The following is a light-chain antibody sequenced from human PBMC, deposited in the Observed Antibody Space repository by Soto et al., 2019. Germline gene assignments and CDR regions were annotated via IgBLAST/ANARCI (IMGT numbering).Light chain of an antibody. Sequence: EIVLTQSPGTLSLSPGERATLSCRASQGVSSSYLAWYQQKPGQAPRLLIYGASSRAAGIPGRFSGSGSGTDFALTISRMEPADFAVYYCQQYGSLITFGQGTRLEIK. CDR1: QGVSSSY. CDR2: GAS. CDR3: QQYGSLIT. J-gene: IGKJ5*01. V-gene: IGKV3-20*01.